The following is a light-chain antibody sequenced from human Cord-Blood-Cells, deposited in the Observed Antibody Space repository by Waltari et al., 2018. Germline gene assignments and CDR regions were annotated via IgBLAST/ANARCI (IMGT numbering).Light chain of an antibody. CDR3: QSYDSSLSAV. J-gene: IGLJ3*02. V-gene: IGLV1-40*01. CDR2: GKC. CDR1: SSNIGAGYD. Sequence: QSVLTQPPSVSGAPGQRVTISCTGSSSNIGAGYDVHWYQQLPGTAPKLLIYGKCNRPSGFPERFSGSKSGTSASLAITGLQAEDEADYYCQSYDSSLSAVFGGGTKLTVL.